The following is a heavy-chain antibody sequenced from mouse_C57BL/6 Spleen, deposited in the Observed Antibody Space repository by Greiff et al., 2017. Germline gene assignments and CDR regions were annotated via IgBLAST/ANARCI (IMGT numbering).Heavy chain of an antibody. Sequence: EVQLQQSGTVLARPGASVKMSCKTSGYTFTSYWMHWVNQRPGQGLAWIGAIYPGNRDTSYNQKFKGKAKLTAVTSASTAYMELSSLTNEDSAVYSGTREDSGPYYAMDYWGQGTSVTVSS. D-gene: IGHD3-2*02. CDR2: IYPGNRDT. V-gene: IGHV1-5*01. CDR1: GYTFTSYW. J-gene: IGHJ4*01. CDR3: TREDSGPYYAMDY.